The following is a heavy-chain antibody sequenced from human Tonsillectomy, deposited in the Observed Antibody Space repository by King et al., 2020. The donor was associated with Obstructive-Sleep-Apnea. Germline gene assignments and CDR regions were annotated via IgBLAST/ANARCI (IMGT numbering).Heavy chain of an antibody. CDR2: IKQDGSEK. J-gene: IGHJ4*02. Sequence: VQLVESGGGLVKPGGSLRLSCAASGFTFSSYWMSWVRQAPGKGLEWVANIKQDGSEKYYVDSVKGRFTITRDNAKNSLYLQMNSLRAEDTAVYYCAGGEGQQLFDYWGQGTLVTVSS. D-gene: IGHD6-13*01. V-gene: IGHV3-7*04. CDR1: GFTFSSYW. CDR3: AGGEGQQLFDY.